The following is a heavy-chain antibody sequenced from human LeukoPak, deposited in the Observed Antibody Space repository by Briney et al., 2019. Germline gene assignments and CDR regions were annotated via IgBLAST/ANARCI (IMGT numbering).Heavy chain of an antibody. D-gene: IGHD6-19*01. CDR3: VRDLESIQWLPGSDDY. CDR2: IHPNNGGT. J-gene: IGHJ4*02. V-gene: IGHV1-2*02. CDR1: GYTFTGYY. Sequence: GASVKVSCKASGYTFTGYYIHWVRQAPGQGLEWMGWIHPNNGGTNYAQKFQGRVTMTRDTSISTAYVELSRLRSDDTAVYYCVRDLESIQWLPGSDDYWGQGTLVTVSS.